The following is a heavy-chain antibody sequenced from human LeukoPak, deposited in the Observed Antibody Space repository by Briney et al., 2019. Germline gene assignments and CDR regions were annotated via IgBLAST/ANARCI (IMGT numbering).Heavy chain of an antibody. CDR1: GFTFSSYS. V-gene: IGHV3-21*01. Sequence: PGGSLRLSCAASGFTFSSYSMNWVRQAPGKGLEWVSSISSSSSYIYYADSVKGRFTISRDNAENSLYLQMNSLRAEDTAVYYCARDRGYDSYYYYGMDVWGQGTTVTVSS. D-gene: IGHD5-12*01. J-gene: IGHJ6*02. CDR3: ARDRGYDSYYYYGMDV. CDR2: ISSSSSYI.